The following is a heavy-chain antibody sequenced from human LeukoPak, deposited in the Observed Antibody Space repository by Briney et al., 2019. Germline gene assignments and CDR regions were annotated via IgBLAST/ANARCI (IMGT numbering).Heavy chain of an antibody. D-gene: IGHD7-27*01. Sequence: GRSLRLSCAASGFTFSSYGMHWVRQAPGKGLEWVAVISYDGSNKYYADSVKGRFTISRDNSKNTLYLQMNSLRAEDTAVYYCAKDPGEEGYFDYWGQGTLVTVSS. CDR1: GFTFSSYG. CDR3: AKDPGEEGYFDY. CDR2: ISYDGSNK. J-gene: IGHJ4*02. V-gene: IGHV3-30*18.